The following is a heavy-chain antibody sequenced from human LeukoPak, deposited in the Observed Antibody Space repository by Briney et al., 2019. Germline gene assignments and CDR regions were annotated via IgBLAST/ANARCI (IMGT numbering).Heavy chain of an antibody. V-gene: IGHV3-53*04. CDR2: IYAGGST. Sequence: PGGSLRLSCAASGFTFSSYAMHWVRQAPGKGLEWVSVIYAGGSTYYADSVKGRFTISRHNSQNTLYLQMNSLRAEDTAVYYCARAERAFFDYWGQGTLVTVSS. CDR3: ARAERAFFDY. D-gene: IGHD3-16*01. J-gene: IGHJ4*02. CDR1: GFTFSSYA.